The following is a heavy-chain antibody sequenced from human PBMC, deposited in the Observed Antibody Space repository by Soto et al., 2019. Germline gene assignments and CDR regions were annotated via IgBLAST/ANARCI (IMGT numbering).Heavy chain of an antibody. CDR2: IIPILGIA. V-gene: IGHV1-69*02. D-gene: IGHD2-2*01. CDR1: GGTFSSYT. Sequence: QVQLVQSGAEVKKPGSSVKVSCKASGGTFSSYTISWVRQAPGQGLEWMGRIIPILGIANYAHKFQGRVTITADKSTSTASMELSSLRSEDTAVYYCVMGYCSSTSCSTYYYYYMDFWGKGTTVTVSS. J-gene: IGHJ6*03. CDR3: VMGYCSSTSCSTYYYYYMDF.